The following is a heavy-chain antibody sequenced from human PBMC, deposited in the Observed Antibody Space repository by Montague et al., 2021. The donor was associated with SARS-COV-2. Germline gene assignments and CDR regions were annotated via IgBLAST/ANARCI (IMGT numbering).Heavy chain of an antibody. CDR1: GGTISTDNLYWY. Sequence: SETLSLTCLVSGGTISTDNLYWYWAWIRQPPGKGLEWIGSIFHNGDSYXNPSLNTRVTISIDTSRNHFSLSLTSVTAPGTAVYYCARHVSNLRAAVDYFDYWGQGTPVTVSS. J-gene: IGHJ4*02. D-gene: IGHD5/OR15-5a*01. CDR3: ARHVSNLRAAVDYFDY. V-gene: IGHV4-39*01. CDR2: IFHNGDS.